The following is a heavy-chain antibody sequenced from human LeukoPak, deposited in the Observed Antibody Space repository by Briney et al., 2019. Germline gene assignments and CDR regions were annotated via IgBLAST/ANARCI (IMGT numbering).Heavy chain of an antibody. J-gene: IGHJ5*02. D-gene: IGHD2-15*01. CDR1: GFTFSSYA. V-gene: IGHV3-23*01. CDR3: AKDLVGTS. Sequence: GGSLRLSCAASGFTFSSYAMSWVRQAPGEGLEWVSTISGSGGSTYYADSVKGRFTISRDNSKNTLYLHMNSLRADDRAVYYCAKDLVGTSWGQKTVDRVFS. CDR2: ISGSGGST.